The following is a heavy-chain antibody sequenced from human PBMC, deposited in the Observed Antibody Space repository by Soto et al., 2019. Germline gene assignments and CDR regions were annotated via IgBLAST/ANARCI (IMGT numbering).Heavy chain of an antibody. V-gene: IGHV4-34*02. J-gene: IGHJ4*02. CDR1: GGSFSGYY. D-gene: IGHD3-10*01. Sequence: QVQLQQWGAGLLKPSETLSLTCAVYGGSFSGYYWSWIRQPPGKVLGWIGEINHSGSTIYTTSLARRITVSVDTSKNQFSLKLSSVTAADTAVYYCATVQGFGMDGRYWGQGTLVTVSS. CDR3: ATVQGFGMDGRY. CDR2: INHSGST.